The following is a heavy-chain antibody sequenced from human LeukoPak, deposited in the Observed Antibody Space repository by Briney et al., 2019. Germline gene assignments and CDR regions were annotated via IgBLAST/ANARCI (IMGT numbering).Heavy chain of an antibody. V-gene: IGHV3-7*03. CDR3: AGITPLRYSSGWYSLGAFDI. CDR1: GFTFSSYW. Sequence: GRSLRLSCAASGFTFSSYWMSWVRQAPGKGLEWVANIKQDGSEKYYVDSVKGRFTISRDNAKNSLYLQMNSLRAEDTAVYYCAGITPLRYSSGWYSLGAFDIWGQGTMVTVSS. CDR2: IKQDGSEK. J-gene: IGHJ3*02. D-gene: IGHD6-19*01.